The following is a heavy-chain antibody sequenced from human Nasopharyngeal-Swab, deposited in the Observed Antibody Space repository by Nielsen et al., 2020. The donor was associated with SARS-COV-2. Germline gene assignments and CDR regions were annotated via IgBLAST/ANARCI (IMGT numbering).Heavy chain of an antibody. CDR2: IYYSGST. CDR3: ARAEGSYYRLHYYYYMDV. CDR1: GGSVSSGSYY. J-gene: IGHJ6*03. D-gene: IGHD1-26*01. V-gene: IGHV4-61*01. Sequence: SETLSLTCTVSGGSVSSGSYYWSWIRQPPGKGLEWIGYIYYSGSTNYNPSLKSRVTISVDTSKNQFSLKLSSVTAADTAVYYCARAEGSYYRLHYYYYMDVWGKGTTVTVSS.